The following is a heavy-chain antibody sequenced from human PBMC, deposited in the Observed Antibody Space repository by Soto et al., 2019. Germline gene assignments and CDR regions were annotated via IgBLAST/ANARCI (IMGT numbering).Heavy chain of an antibody. CDR2: IIPILGIA. CDR1: GGTFSSYT. J-gene: IGHJ4*02. CDR3: SRHATLHLDY. Sequence: QVQLVQSGAEVKKPGSSVKVSCKASGGTFSSYTISWVRQSPGQGLEWMGRIIPILGIAHYAQKLQGRVTITADKSTSTAYMELSRLISEDTAVYDCSRHATLHLDYWGQGTLVTVSS. V-gene: IGHV1-69*02.